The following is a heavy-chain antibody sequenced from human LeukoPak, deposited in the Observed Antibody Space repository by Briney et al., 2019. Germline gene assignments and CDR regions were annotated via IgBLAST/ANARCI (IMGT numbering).Heavy chain of an antibody. CDR3: ARESMIMYYYDSSGYYPPGYFQH. CDR1: GGSFSGYY. D-gene: IGHD3-22*01. CDR2: INHSGST. Sequence: SETLSLTCAVYGGSFSGYYWSWIRQPPGKGLEWIGEINHSGSTNYNPSLKSRVTISVDTSKNQFSLKLSSVTAADTAVYYCARESMIMYYYDSSGYYPPGYFQHWGQGTLVTVSS. V-gene: IGHV4-34*01. J-gene: IGHJ1*01.